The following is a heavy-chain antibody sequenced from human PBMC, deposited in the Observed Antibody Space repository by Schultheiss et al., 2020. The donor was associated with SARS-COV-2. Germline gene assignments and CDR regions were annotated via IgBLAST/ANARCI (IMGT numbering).Heavy chain of an antibody. D-gene: IGHD3-3*01. V-gene: IGHV3-23*01. Sequence: GGSLRISCAASGFTFSSYAMSWVRQAPGKGLEWVSAISGSGGSTYYADSVKGRFTISRDNSKNTLYLQMNSLRAEDTAVYYCAKAPLLPITIFGVVITQDYYFDYWGQGTLVTVSS. CDR1: GFTFSSYA. J-gene: IGHJ4*02. CDR2: ISGSGGST. CDR3: AKAPLLPITIFGVVITQDYYFDY.